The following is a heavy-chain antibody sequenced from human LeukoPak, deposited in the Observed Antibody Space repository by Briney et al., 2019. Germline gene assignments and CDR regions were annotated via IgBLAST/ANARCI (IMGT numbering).Heavy chain of an antibody. J-gene: IGHJ3*02. D-gene: IGHD1-26*01. CDR3: ARGGPLSYSGSLYGAFDI. Sequence: PGGSLRLSCAAPGFTFSSYAMHWVRQAPGKGLEWVAVISYDGSNKYYADSVKGRFTISRDNSKNTLYLQTNSLRAEDTAVYYCARGGPLSYSGSLYGAFDIWGQGTMVTVSS. V-gene: IGHV3-30-3*01. CDR1: GFTFSSYA. CDR2: ISYDGSNK.